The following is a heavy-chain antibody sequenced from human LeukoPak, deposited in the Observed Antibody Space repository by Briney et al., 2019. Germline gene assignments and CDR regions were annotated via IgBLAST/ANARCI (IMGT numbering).Heavy chain of an antibody. Sequence: GASVKLSCKASGYTFSNYGMGWVRQAPGHGLEWMGWISGFNGHTKYSQKSQGRVTMTTDTSTSTAYMEVRSLRSDDTAVYYCARAWLRRKYYYYMDVWGKGTTVTVSS. J-gene: IGHJ6*03. V-gene: IGHV1-18*04. CDR3: ARAWLRRKYYYYMDV. CDR1: GYTFSNYG. D-gene: IGHD5-12*01. CDR2: ISGFNGHT.